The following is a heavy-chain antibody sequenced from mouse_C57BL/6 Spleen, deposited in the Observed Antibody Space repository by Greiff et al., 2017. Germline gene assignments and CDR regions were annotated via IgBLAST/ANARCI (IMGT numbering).Heavy chain of an antibody. Sequence: QVQLKQSGAELAKPGASVKLSCKASGYTFTSYWMHWVKQRPGQGLEWIGYINPSSGYTKYNQKFKDKATLTADKSSSTAYMQLSSLTYEDSAVYYCARSPIGAYWCFDVWGTGTTVTVSS. D-gene: IGHD3-1*01. V-gene: IGHV1-7*01. CDR3: ARSPIGAYWCFDV. J-gene: IGHJ1*03. CDR2: INPSSGYT. CDR1: GYTFTSYW.